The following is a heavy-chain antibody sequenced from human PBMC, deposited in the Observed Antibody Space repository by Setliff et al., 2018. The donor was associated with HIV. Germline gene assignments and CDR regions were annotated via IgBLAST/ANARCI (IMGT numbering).Heavy chain of an antibody. CDR2: IKQDASEK. CDR3: ARSPIRMRYFDY. CDR1: GFTFSSFG. Sequence: TGGSLRLSCAASGFTFSSFGMHWVRQAPGKGLEWVANIKQDASEKYFLDSVKGRFTISRDNAKNSLHLQMNSLRAEDTSMYYCARSPIRMRYFDYWGQGALVTVSS. J-gene: IGHJ4*02. D-gene: IGHD2-8*01. V-gene: IGHV3-7*03.